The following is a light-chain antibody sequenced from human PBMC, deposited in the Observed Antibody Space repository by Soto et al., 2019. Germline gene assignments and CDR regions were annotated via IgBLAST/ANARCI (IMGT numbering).Light chain of an antibody. V-gene: IGKV1D-16*01. CDR2: AAS. CDR1: QGISSW. CDR3: QQYYTYPFT. Sequence: DIQMTQSPSSVSASVGDRVTITCRASQGISSWLAWYQQKPEKAPKLVIYAASTLQSGVPSRFSGSGSGTDFTLTVSCLQSEDFATYYCQQYYTYPFTFGPGTKVHIK. J-gene: IGKJ3*01.